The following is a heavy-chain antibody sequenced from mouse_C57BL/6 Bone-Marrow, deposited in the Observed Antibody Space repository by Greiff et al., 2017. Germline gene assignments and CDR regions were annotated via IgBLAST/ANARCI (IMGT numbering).Heavy chain of an antibody. CDR3: TRIAY. CDR1: GFNIKDDS. J-gene: IGHJ3*01. Sequence: EVQLQESGAELVRPGASVKLSCTASGFNIKDDSMHWVKQRPEQGLEWIGWIYPENGDTEYASKFQGKATITVDTSSNTAYLQLSSLTSEDTAVYYCTRIAYWGQGTLVTVSA. V-gene: IGHV14-4*01. CDR2: IYPENGDT.